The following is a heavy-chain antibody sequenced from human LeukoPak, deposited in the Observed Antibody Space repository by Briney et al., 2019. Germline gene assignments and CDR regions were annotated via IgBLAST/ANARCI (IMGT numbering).Heavy chain of an antibody. D-gene: IGHD2-15*01. CDR1: GYTLTELS. Sequence: ASVKVSCKVSGYTLTELSMHWVRQAPGKGLEWMGGFDPEDGETIYAQKFQGRVTMTEDTSTDTAYMELSSLRSEDTAVYYCATEDLKVVAARPPFDYWGQGTLVTVSS. CDR2: FDPEDGET. V-gene: IGHV1-24*01. J-gene: IGHJ4*02. CDR3: ATEDLKVVAARPPFDY.